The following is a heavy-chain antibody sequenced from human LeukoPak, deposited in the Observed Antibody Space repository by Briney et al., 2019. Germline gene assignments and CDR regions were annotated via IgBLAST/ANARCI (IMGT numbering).Heavy chain of an antibody. Sequence: ASVKVSCKASGGTFSSYAISWVRQAPGQGLEWMGGIIPIFGTANYAQKFQGRVTITTDESTSTAYMELSSLRSEDTAVYYYARGSGRGYSYGYYYYYYMDVWGKGTTVTVSS. CDR2: IIPIFGTA. CDR3: ARGSGRGYSYGYYYYYYMDV. D-gene: IGHD5-18*01. CDR1: GGTFSSYA. J-gene: IGHJ6*03. V-gene: IGHV1-69*05.